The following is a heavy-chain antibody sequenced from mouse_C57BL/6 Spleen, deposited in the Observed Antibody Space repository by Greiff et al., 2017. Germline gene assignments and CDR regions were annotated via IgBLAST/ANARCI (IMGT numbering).Heavy chain of an antibody. D-gene: IGHD1-1*01. CDR1: GYAFSSSW. J-gene: IGHJ3*01. CDR3: ARSAYGSSPAWFAY. Sequence: VQLQQSGPELVKPGASVKISCKASGYAFSSSWMNWVKQRPGKGLEWIGRIYPGDGDTNYNGKFKGKATLTADKSSSTAYMQLSSLTSEDSAVYFCARSAYGSSPAWFAYWGQGTLVTVSA. CDR2: IYPGDGDT. V-gene: IGHV1-82*01.